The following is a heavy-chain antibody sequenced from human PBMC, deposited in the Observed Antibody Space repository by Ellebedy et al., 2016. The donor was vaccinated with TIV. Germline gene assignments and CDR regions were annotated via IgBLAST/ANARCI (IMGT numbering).Heavy chain of an antibody. CDR3: ARDSTGYYSFDY. CDR2: ISSSGSDI. V-gene: IGHV3-21*01. D-gene: IGHD3-22*01. Sequence: PGGSLRLSCAASGFTFGSYTINWVRQAPGKGLEWVSSISSSGSDIYYAASVKGRFTISRDNAKNSLYLQMNSLRAEDTAIYFCARDSTGYYSFDYWGQGALVTVSS. CDR1: GFTFGSYT. J-gene: IGHJ4*02.